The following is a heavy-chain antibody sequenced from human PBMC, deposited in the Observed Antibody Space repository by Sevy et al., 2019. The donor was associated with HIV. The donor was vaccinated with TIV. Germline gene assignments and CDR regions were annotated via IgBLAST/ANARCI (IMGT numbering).Heavy chain of an antibody. Sequence: GGSLRLSCAASGFTFDDYAMHWVRQAPGKGLEWVSGISWNSGNIDYADSVKGRFTISRDKAKNSLYLQMNSLRAEDTAMYHCAKDGASGNYYERDYYYYGMDVWGQGTTVTVSS. CDR1: GFTFDDYA. J-gene: IGHJ6*02. V-gene: IGHV3-9*01. D-gene: IGHD3-10*01. CDR3: AKDGASGNYYERDYYYYGMDV. CDR2: ISWNSGNI.